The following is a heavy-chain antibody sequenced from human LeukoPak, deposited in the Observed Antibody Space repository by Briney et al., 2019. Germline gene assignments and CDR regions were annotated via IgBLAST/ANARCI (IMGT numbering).Heavy chain of an antibody. D-gene: IGHD6-13*01. V-gene: IGHV1-69*05. J-gene: IGHJ4*02. CDR2: IIPIFGTA. CDR1: GGTFSSYA. Sequence: ASVKVSCKASGGTFSSYAISWVRQAPGQGLEWMGGIIPIFGTANYAQKFQGRVTITTDESTSTAYMELSSLRSEDTAVYYCARDHRQGIAAAGTFDYWGQGTLVTVSS. CDR3: ARDHRQGIAAAGTFDY.